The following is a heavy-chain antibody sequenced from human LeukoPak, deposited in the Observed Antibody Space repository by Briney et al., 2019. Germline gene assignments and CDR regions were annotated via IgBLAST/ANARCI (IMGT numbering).Heavy chain of an antibody. CDR3: ARDRTSNNDWYSQDALDI. V-gene: IGHV3-48*02. CDR2: ISIRSGNI. CDR1: GFSFGSSS. Sequence: GGSLTLSCTASGFSFGSSSMNWVRQAPGKGREWVSYISIRSGNIYYGDAVRGRFTISRDNPKNSLFLKMNSLRDEDTAVYYCARDRTSNNDWYSQDALDIWGHGTMVTVSS. D-gene: IGHD1-26*01. J-gene: IGHJ3*02.